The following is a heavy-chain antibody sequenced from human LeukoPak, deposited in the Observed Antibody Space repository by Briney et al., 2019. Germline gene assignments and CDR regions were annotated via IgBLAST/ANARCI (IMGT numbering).Heavy chain of an antibody. CDR3: ARVGSTSGYYVD. Sequence: SETLSLTCAVSGGSISSSNWWSWVRQPPGKGLEWIGESYHSGSTNYNPSLKSRITISIDKSKNQFSLKLSSVTAAVTAVYHCARVGSTSGYYVDWGQGTLVTVSS. V-gene: IGHV4-4*02. CDR1: GGSISSSNW. D-gene: IGHD3-22*01. CDR2: SYHSGST. J-gene: IGHJ4*02.